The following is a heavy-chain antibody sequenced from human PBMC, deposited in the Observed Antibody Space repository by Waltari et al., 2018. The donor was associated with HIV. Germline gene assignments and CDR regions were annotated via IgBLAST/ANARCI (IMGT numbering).Heavy chain of an antibody. Sequence: QVQLVQSGAEVKKPGSSVKVSCKASGGTFSSYAISWVRQAPGQGLEWMGRIIPILGIANYAQKFQGRVTITADKSTSTAYMELSSLRSEDTAVYYCARESVSSSPRDYWGQGTLVTVSS. CDR3: ARESVSSSPRDY. D-gene: IGHD6-6*01. CDR2: IIPILGIA. J-gene: IGHJ4*02. CDR1: GGTFSSYA. V-gene: IGHV1-69*04.